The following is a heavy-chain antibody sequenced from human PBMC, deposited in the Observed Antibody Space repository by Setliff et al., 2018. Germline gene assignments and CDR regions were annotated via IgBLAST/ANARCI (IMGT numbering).Heavy chain of an antibody. Sequence: PRGSLRLSCAASGFTFSSYSMNWVRPAPGKGLEWVSYISSSSSTIYYADSVKGRFTISRDNAKNSLYLQMNSLRAEDTAVYYCARDRRPFNWGGNDAFDIWGQGTMVTVSS. CDR2: ISSSSSTI. V-gene: IGHV3-48*04. D-gene: IGHD7-27*01. CDR3: ARDRRPFNWGGNDAFDI. CDR1: GFTFSSYS. J-gene: IGHJ3*02.